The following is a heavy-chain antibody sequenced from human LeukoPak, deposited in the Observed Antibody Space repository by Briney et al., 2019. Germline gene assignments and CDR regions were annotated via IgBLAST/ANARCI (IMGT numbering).Heavy chain of an antibody. V-gene: IGHV4-4*07. CDR2: IYTSGST. CDR1: GGSISSYY. D-gene: IGHD6-19*01. J-gene: IGHJ5*02. Sequence: PSETLSLTCTVSGGSISSYYWSWIRQPAGKGLEWIGRIYTSGSTNYNPSLKSRVTMSVDTSKNQFSLKLSSVTAADTAVYDCARDSGIAVAGNWFDPWGQGTLVTVSS. CDR3: ARDSGIAVAGNWFDP.